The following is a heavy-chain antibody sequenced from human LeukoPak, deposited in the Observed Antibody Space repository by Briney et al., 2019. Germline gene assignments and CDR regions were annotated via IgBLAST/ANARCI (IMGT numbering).Heavy chain of an antibody. D-gene: IGHD3-10*01. Sequence: GSLRLSCAASGFTLSSYWMSWVRQAPGKGLEWVANIKEDGSEKYYVDSVKGRFTIPRDNAQNSVYLHMNSLTAEDTALYYCARDWVAGVPFDAFDIWGQGTMVGVSS. V-gene: IGHV3-7*03. CDR2: IKEDGSEK. CDR3: ARDWVAGVPFDAFDI. CDR1: GFTLSSYW. J-gene: IGHJ3*02.